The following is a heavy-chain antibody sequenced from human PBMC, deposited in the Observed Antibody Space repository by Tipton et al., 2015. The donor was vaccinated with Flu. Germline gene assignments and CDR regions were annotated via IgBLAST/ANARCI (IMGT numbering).Heavy chain of an antibody. CDR3: ARALWGVNQATFHFHGVDV. Sequence: SLRLSCAASGFTVSSHYMNWVRQAPGKGLEWVALMYSGGSTYYADSVKGRFTISRDNAKNTLYLQMDSLRGDDTAIYYCARALWGVNQATFHFHGVDVWGQGSTVTVS. CDR2: MYSGGST. D-gene: IGHD1-26*01. V-gene: IGHV3-66*02. J-gene: IGHJ6*02. CDR1: GFTVSSHY.